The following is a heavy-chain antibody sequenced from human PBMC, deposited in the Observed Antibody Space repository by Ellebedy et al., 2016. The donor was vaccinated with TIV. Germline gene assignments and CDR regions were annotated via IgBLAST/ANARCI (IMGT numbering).Heavy chain of an antibody. Sequence: GESLKISCAASGFTFSSNAMSSVRQAPGKGLEWVSVISGSGNNTYYGGSVKGRFTISRDTSKNTLYLQMNSLRADDTAIYYCAKNSGSSAYHVLDVWGQGTTVTVSS. CDR3: AKNSGSSAYHVLDV. CDR1: GFTFSSNA. V-gene: IGHV3-23*01. CDR2: ISGSGNNT. D-gene: IGHD3-10*01. J-gene: IGHJ6*02.